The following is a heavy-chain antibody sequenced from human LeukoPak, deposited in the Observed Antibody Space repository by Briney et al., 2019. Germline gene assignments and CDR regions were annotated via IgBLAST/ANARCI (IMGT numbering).Heavy chain of an antibody. D-gene: IGHD2-21*01. V-gene: IGHV3-23*01. CDR3: AKAPVTTCSGAYCYPFDY. CDR1: GFTLSSYA. J-gene: IGHJ4*02. Sequence: GGSLRLSCAASGFTLSSYAMSWVRQAPGKGLECVSAISVSGNTYHADSVKGRFTISRDSSKNTLYLQMNRLRAEDAAVYYCAKAPVTTCSGAYCYPFDYWGQGTLVTVSS. CDR2: ISVSGNT.